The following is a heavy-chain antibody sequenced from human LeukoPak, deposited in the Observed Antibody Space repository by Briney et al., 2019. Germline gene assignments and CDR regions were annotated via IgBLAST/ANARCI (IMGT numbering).Heavy chain of an antibody. CDR3: ARDHVSRKDDRNFDY. J-gene: IGHJ4*02. CDR1: GYSFSDSY. D-gene: IGHD1-1*01. V-gene: IGHV1-2*02. CDR2: TKPKSGVT. Sequence: GASVKVSCKASGYSFSDSYMFWIRQAPGQGLEWAGWTKPKSGVTRYAQKFQGRVTVTSDTSISTLYMELNSLRSDDTAVYYCARDHVSRKDDRNFDYWGQGTLVTVSS.